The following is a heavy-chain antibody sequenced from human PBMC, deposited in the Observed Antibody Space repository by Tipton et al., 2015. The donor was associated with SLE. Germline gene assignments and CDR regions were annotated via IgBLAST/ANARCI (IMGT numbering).Heavy chain of an antibody. J-gene: IGHJ3*02. Sequence: SLRLSCAASGFTFSSYWMHWVRQAPGKGLEWVAVIWYDGSNKYYADSVKGRFTISRDNSKNTLYLQMNSLRAEDTAVYYCAKAGLVVVAATAFDIWGQGTMVTVSS. CDR1: GFTFSSYW. CDR3: AKAGLVVVAATAFDI. CDR2: IWYDGSNK. V-gene: IGHV3-33*06. D-gene: IGHD2-15*01.